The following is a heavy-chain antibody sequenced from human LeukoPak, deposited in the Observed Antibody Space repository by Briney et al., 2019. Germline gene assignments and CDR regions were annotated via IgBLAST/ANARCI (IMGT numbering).Heavy chain of an antibody. V-gene: IGHV3-74*01. CDR3: ARDGPAYYYDRSGYTTRYGMDV. CDR2: INSDGSST. Sequence: PGGSLRLSCAASGFTFSSYWMHWVRQASGKGLVWVSRINSDGSSTSYADSVKGRFTISRDNAKNTLYLQMNSLRAEDTAVYYCARDGPAYYYDRSGYTTRYGMDVWGQGTTVTVSS. D-gene: IGHD3-22*01. CDR1: GFTFSSYW. J-gene: IGHJ6*02.